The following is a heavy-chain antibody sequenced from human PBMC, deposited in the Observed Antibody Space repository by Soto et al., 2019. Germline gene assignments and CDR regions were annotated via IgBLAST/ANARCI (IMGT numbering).Heavy chain of an antibody. CDR3: ARDIGDGYNEDYYGMDV. Sequence: QVQLVESGGGVVQPGRSLRLSCAASGFTFSSYAMHWVRQAPGKGLEWVAVISYDGSNKYYADSVKGRFTISRDNSKNTLYLQMNSLRAEDTAVYYCARDIGDGYNEDYYGMDVWGQGTTVTVSS. V-gene: IGHV3-30-3*01. J-gene: IGHJ6*02. CDR2: ISYDGSNK. CDR1: GFTFSSYA. D-gene: IGHD5-12*01.